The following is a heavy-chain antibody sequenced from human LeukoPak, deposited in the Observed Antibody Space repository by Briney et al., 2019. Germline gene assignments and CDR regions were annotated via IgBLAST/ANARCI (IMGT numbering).Heavy chain of an antibody. D-gene: IGHD3-10*01. J-gene: IGHJ6*02. V-gene: IGHV1-24*01. CDR2: FYPEDMET. Sequence: ASVNVSCKVSGYTLTELFMHWVRQAPGNGGESGGGFYPEDMETIYAQKFQGRVTMTENTSTDTAYMELSSLRSEDTDVYYCARDSQDEGITMVRGAKTVGMDVWGQGTTVTVSS. CDR1: GYTLTELF. CDR3: ARDSQDEGITMVRGAKTVGMDV.